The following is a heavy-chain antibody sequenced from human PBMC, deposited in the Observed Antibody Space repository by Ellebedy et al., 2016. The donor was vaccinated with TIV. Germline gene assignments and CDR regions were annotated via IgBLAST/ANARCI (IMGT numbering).Heavy chain of an antibody. J-gene: IGHJ4*02. D-gene: IGHD1-14*01. V-gene: IGHV1-46*01. CDR1: GYTFTSYY. CDR2: INPSGGST. Sequence: ASVKVSCXASGYTFTSYYMHWVRQAPGQGLEWMGIINPSGGSTSYAQKFQGRVTMTRDTSTSTVYMELRSLRSDDTAVYYCARDTETVGIDYWGQGTLVTVSS. CDR3: ARDTETVGIDY.